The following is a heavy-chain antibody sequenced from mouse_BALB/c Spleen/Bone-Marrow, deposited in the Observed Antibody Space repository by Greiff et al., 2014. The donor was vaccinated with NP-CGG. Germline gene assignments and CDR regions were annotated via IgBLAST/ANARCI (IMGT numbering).Heavy chain of an antibody. Sequence: QVQLQQPGAELMKPGASVKISCKATGYTFSGYWIEWVKQRPGHGLEWIGEILPGSGSTNYNENFKGKATFTADTSSNTAYMQLSGLTSEDSAVYYCARSRDGYYGFAYWGQGTLVTVSA. CDR2: ILPGSGST. D-gene: IGHD2-3*01. CDR3: ARSRDGYYGFAY. J-gene: IGHJ3*01. CDR1: GYTFSGYW. V-gene: IGHV1-9*01.